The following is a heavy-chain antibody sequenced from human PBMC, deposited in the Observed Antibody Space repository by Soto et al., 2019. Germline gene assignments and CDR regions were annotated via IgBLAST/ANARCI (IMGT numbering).Heavy chain of an antibody. CDR1: GFSFDGYA. CDR2: ISWNSGSI. CDR3: AKDSGAGNSYTSSSFDY. V-gene: IGHV3-9*01. Sequence: GGSLRLSCAASGFSFDGYAMHWVWQAPGKGLEWVSGISWNSGSIGYADSVRGRFTISRDNAKNSLYLRMNSLRADDTALYYCAKDSGAGNSYTSSSFDYWGQGTLVTV. D-gene: IGHD6-6*01. J-gene: IGHJ4*02.